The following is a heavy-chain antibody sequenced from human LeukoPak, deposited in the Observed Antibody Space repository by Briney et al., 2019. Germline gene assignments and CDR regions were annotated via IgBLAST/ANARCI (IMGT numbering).Heavy chain of an antibody. CDR1: GISLSNYA. CDR2: ISEGGGST. Sequence: GGSLRLSCVVSGISLSNYAMTWVRQAPGKGLEWVSYISEGGGSTTYADSVKGRFTISRDTSLNTLYLQMNNLRAEDTAVYFCAKRGVVIRGLLVIGYHQEAYHYDFWGQGVLVTVSS. V-gene: IGHV3-23*01. D-gene: IGHD3-10*01. J-gene: IGHJ4*02. CDR3: AKRGVVIRGLLVIGYHQEAYHYDF.